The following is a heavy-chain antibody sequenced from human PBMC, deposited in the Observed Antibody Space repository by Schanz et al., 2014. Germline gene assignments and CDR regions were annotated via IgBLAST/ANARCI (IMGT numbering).Heavy chain of an antibody. CDR2: IKQDESEK. Sequence: EVQLLESGGGLVEPGGSLRLSCVASGFTFSNYWMTWVRQAPGKGLEWVANIKQDESEKYYVDSVKGRFTISRDNAKNSLFLHMNSLRAEDTAVYYCVSVYDSSGYVSFNYWGQGTLVTVSS. CDR3: VSVYDSSGYVSFNY. D-gene: IGHD3-22*01. V-gene: IGHV3-7*02. J-gene: IGHJ4*02. CDR1: GFTFSNYW.